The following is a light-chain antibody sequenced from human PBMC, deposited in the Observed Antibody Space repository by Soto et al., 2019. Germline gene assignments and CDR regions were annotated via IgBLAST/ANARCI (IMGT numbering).Light chain of an antibody. V-gene: IGKV3-15*01. CDR1: QSVSSN. CDR2: GTS. Sequence: EVVVTQSPATLSVSPGERATLSCRASQSVSSNLAWYQQKPGQAPRLLIYGTSTRATGIPARFSGSGSGTEFTLTISSLLSEDFAVYYCQQYKTWPPWPSGQGT. CDR3: QQYKTWPPWP. J-gene: IGKJ1*01.